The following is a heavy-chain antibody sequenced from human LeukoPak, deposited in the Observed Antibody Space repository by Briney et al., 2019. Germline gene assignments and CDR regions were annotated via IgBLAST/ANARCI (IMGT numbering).Heavy chain of an antibody. CDR1: GFTFRNYW. CDR3: VRDWFGEHI. V-gene: IGHV3-74*01. CDR2: ITSDGSST. D-gene: IGHD3-10*01. Sequence: GGSLRLSCAASGFTFRNYWMYWVRQARGKGLVWVSHITSDGSSTNYADSVKGRFTISRDNAKNTLYLQMNSLRVEDTAVYYCVRDWFGEHIWGQGTLVTVSS. J-gene: IGHJ4*02.